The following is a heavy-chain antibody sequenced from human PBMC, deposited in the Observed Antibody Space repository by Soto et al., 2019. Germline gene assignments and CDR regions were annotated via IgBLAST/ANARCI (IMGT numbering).Heavy chain of an antibody. CDR2: IRGSGGFT. D-gene: IGHD4-17*01. V-gene: IGHV3-23*01. CDR1: GFTFSSYA. Sequence: GGSLRLSCVASGFTFSSYAMTWVRQAQGKGLEWVSGIRGSGGFTYYADSVKGRFTISRDNSKNTLYLQMNSLRAEDTAVYYCARDLVPTVTSQGAFEYWGQGTLVTVSS. CDR3: ARDLVPTVTSQGAFEY. J-gene: IGHJ4*02.